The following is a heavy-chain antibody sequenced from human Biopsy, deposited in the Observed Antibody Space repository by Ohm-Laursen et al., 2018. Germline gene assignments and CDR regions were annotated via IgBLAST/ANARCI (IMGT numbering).Heavy chain of an antibody. CDR1: GGSISSDY. J-gene: IGHJ3*01. CDR2: ISNRGST. CDR3: ARLYRLDDYWNDDPPDAFDV. V-gene: IGHV4-59*01. D-gene: IGHD3-3*01. Sequence: GTLSLTWTVSGGSISSDYWSWIRQSPGKGLEWIGYISNRGSTNYNPSLRGRVTISVDTSKNQFSLKLSSVTAADTAVFFCARLYRLDDYWNDDPPDAFDVWGQRTRVTVSS.